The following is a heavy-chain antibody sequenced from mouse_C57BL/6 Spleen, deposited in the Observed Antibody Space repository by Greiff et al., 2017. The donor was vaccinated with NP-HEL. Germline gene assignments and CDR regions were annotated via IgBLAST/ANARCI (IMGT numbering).Heavy chain of an antibody. J-gene: IGHJ2*01. CDR2: IDPEDGDT. D-gene: IGHD1-1*01. Sequence: VQLKQSGAELVRPGASVKLSCTASGFNIKDYYMHWVKQRPEQGLEWIGRIDPEDGDTEYAPKFQGKATMTADTSSNTAYLQLSSLTSEDTAVYYCTTPLYYGSSYFDYWGQGTTLTVSS. CDR1: GFNIKDYY. V-gene: IGHV14-1*01. CDR3: TTPLYYGSSYFDY.